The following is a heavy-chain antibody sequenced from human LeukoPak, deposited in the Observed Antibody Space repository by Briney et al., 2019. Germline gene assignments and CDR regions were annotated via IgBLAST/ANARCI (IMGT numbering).Heavy chain of an antibody. V-gene: IGHV3-30*01. CDR1: GFTFSSYA. D-gene: IGHD1-26*01. CDR2: ISYDGSNK. CDR3: ARNSGSYYSALDP. J-gene: IGHJ5*02. Sequence: GGSLRLSCAASGFTFSSYAMHWVRQAPGKGLEWVAVISYDGSNKYYADSVKGRFTISRDNSKNTLYLQMNSLRAEDTAVYYCARNSGSYYSALDPWGQGTLVTVS.